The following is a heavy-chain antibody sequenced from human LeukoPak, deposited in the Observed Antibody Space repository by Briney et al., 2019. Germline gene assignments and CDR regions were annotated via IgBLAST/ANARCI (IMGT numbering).Heavy chain of an antibody. Sequence: PGGSLRLSCAASGFTFSSYWMHWVRQAPGKGLVWVSRINSDGSSTSYADSVKGRFTISRDNAKNTLYLQMNSLRAEDTAVYYCAREGIDIVVVPAAMLYYYHGMDVWGQGTTVTVSS. V-gene: IGHV3-74*01. D-gene: IGHD2-2*01. CDR1: GFTFSSYW. J-gene: IGHJ6*02. CDR3: AREGIDIVVVPAAMLYYYHGMDV. CDR2: INSDGSST.